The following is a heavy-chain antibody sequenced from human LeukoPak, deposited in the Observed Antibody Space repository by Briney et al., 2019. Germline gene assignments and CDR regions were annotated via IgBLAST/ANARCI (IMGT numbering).Heavy chain of an antibody. D-gene: IGHD2-2*01. J-gene: IGHJ3*02. V-gene: IGHV4-39*01. CDR3: ARGRSSTAYDAFDI. CDR1: GGSISSSSYY. Sequence: SETLSLTCTVSGGSISSSSYYWGWIRQPPGKGLEWIGSIYYSGSTYYNPSLKSRVTISVDTSKNQFSLKLSSVTAADTAVYYCARGRSSTAYDAFDIWGQGTMVTVSS. CDR2: IYYSGST.